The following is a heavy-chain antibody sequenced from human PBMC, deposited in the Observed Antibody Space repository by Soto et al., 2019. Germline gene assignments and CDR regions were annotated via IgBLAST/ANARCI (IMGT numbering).Heavy chain of an antibody. V-gene: IGHV4-34*01. D-gene: IGHD3-9*01. CDR1: GGSFSGYY. Sequence: PSETLSLTCAVYGGSFSGYYWSWIRQPPGKGLEWIGEINHSGSTNYNPSLKSRVTISVDTSKNQFSLKLSSVTAADTAVYYCARGRRVLRYLLSYYYYGMDVWGQGTTVTVSS. J-gene: IGHJ6*02. CDR3: ARGRRVLRYLLSYYYYGMDV. CDR2: INHSGST.